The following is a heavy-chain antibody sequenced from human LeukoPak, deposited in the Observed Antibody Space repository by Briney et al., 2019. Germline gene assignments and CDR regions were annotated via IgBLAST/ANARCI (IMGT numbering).Heavy chain of an antibody. CDR3: ARDGTVGATRFDY. J-gene: IGHJ4*02. V-gene: IGHV3-21*01. D-gene: IGHD1-26*01. CDR2: ISNSRNYI. CDR1: GFTFSSYS. Sequence: GGSLRLSCAASGFTFSSYSMSWVRQAPGKGLEWVSSISNSRNYIYYADSVKGRFTISRDNSKNTLYPQMNSLRAEDTAVYYCARDGTVGATRFDYWGQGTLVTVSS.